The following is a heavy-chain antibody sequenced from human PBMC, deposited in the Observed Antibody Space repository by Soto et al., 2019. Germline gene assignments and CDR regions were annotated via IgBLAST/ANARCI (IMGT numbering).Heavy chain of an antibody. J-gene: IGHJ5*02. V-gene: IGHV4-30-4*08. CDR2: IYYSGST. Sequence: SETLSLTCTVSGGSISSGGYYWSWIRQHPGKGLEWIGYIYYSGSTYYNPSLKSRISISVDTSKNQFSLKLSSVTASDTAVYYCASRQDWFDPWGQGTLVTVSS. CDR1: GGSISSGGYY. CDR3: ASRQDWFDP.